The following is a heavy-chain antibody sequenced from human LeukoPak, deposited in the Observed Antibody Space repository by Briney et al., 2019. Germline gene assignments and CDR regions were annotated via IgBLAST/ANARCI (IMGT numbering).Heavy chain of an antibody. J-gene: IGHJ4*02. CDR3: ARGDYSSGWYY. Sequence: GGSLRLSCAASGFTFSSYEINWVRQAPGKGLEWVSYISSSGSTIYYADSVKGRFTISRDNAKKSLYLQMNSLRAEDTAVYYCARGDYSSGWYYWGQGTLVTVSS. CDR2: ISSSGSTI. V-gene: IGHV3-48*03. D-gene: IGHD6-19*01. CDR1: GFTFSSYE.